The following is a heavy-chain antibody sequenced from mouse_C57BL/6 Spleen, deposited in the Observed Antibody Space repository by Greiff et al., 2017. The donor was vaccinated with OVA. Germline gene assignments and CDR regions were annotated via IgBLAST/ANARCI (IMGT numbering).Heavy chain of an antibody. CDR2: IYPGDGDT. V-gene: IGHV1-82*01. J-gene: IGHJ2*01. CDR3: ARGVGTGLDS. D-gene: IGHD1-1*01. Sequence: VQLQQSGPELVKPGASVKISCKASGYAFSSSWMNWVKQRPGKGLEWIGRIYPGDGDTNYNGKLKGKATLTADKSSSTAYMQLSSLTSEDSAVYFCARGVGTGLDSWGPSTPLPVSS. CDR1: GYAFSSSW.